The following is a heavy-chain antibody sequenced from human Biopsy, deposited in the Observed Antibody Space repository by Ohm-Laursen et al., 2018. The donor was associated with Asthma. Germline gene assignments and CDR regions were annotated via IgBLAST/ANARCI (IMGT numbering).Heavy chain of an antibody. Sequence: SLRLSCAASGFTFSSYAMHWVRQAPGKGLEWVAVISYDGSNKYYTDSVKGRFTISRDNSKNTLYLQMNSLRAEDTAVYYCARGGLGYCSSTSCYQNYYYGMDVWGQGTTVTVSS. CDR1: GFTFSSYA. D-gene: IGHD2-2*01. CDR2: ISYDGSNK. V-gene: IGHV3-30-3*01. J-gene: IGHJ6*02. CDR3: ARGGLGYCSSTSCYQNYYYGMDV.